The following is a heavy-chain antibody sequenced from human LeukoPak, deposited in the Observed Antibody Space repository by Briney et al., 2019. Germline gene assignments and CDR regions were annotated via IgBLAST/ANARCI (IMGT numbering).Heavy chain of an antibody. V-gene: IGHV3-30*18. CDR1: GFTFSSYS. J-gene: IGHJ4*02. D-gene: IGHD3-10*01. Sequence: PGGSLRLSCAASGFTFSSYSMNWVRQAPGKGLEWVAVISYDGSNKYYADSVKGRFTISRDNSKNTLYLQMNSLRAEDTAVYYCAKDMLYGSGSFGSLDYWGQGTLVTVSS. CDR2: ISYDGSNK. CDR3: AKDMLYGSGSFGSLDY.